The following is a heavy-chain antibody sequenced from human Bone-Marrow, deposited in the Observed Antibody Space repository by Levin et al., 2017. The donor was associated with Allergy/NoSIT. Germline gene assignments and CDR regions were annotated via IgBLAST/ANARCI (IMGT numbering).Heavy chain of an antibody. CDR1: GFTFSSYA. Sequence: GGSLRLSCAASGFTFSSYAMSWVRQAPGKGLEWVSLISDSGGSTYYADSVKGRFTISRDNSENTLFLQMKSLRAEDTAIYYCAKHDYGDYFKSGFFDYWGQGTLVTVSS. V-gene: IGHV3-23*01. CDR3: AKHDYGDYFKSGFFDY. D-gene: IGHD4-17*01. J-gene: IGHJ4*02. CDR2: ISDSGGST.